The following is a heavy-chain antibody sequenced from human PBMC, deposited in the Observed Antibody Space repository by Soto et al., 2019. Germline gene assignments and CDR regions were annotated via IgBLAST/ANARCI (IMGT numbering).Heavy chain of an antibody. CDR1: GFTFSSYW. D-gene: IGHD2-15*01. CDR2: INSDGIST. V-gene: IGHV3-74*01. CDR3: VRTSLVVAAATREDY. Sequence: EVQLVESGGGLVQPGESLRLSCAASGFTFSSYWMHWVRQAPGKGLVWVSRINSDGISTSYAGPVKGRFTISRDNAKNTLYLQMNSLRAEDTAVYYCVRTSLVVAAATREDYWGQGTLVTVSS. J-gene: IGHJ4*02.